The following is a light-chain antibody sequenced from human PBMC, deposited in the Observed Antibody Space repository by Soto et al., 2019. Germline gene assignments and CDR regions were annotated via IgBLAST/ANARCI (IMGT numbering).Light chain of an antibody. J-gene: IGLJ2*01. CDR1: SSDVGAYNF. V-gene: IGLV2-14*01. CDR2: EVS. CDR3: SSQTGSATVL. Sequence: QSALTQPASVSGSPGQSITISCTGTSSDVGAYNFVSWYQQFPGKAPKLMIYEVSNRPSGVSDRFSGSKSGNTASLIISGLQAEDEADYYCSSQTGSATVLFGGGTKLIVL.